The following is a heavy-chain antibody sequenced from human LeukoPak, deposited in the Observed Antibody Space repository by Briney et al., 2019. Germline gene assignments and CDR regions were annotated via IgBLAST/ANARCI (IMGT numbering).Heavy chain of an antibody. J-gene: IGHJ4*02. D-gene: IGHD1-26*01. CDR2: ISGSGGST. CDR1: GFTFSSYA. Sequence: GGSLRLSCAASGFTFSSYAMSWVRQAPGEGLEWVSAISGSGGSTYYVDSVKGRFTISRDNSKNTLYLQMNSLRAEDTAVYYCAKDSQWAHSHFDYWGQGTLVTVSS. V-gene: IGHV3-23*01. CDR3: AKDSQWAHSHFDY.